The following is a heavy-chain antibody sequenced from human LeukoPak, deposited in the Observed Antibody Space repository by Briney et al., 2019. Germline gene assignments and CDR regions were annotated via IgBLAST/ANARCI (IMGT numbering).Heavy chain of an antibody. CDR2: IYPRDSDT. J-gene: IGHJ3*02. Sequence: GESLKISCKGSGDTLTSYWIGWVRQMPGKGLEWMGIIYPRDSDTRYSPSFQDQVTISVDKSINTAYLQWSSLKASDTAMYYCARPKDSYSGGSWIKAFDIWGQGTMVTVSS. CDR3: ARPKDSYSGGSWIKAFDI. D-gene: IGHD2-15*01. V-gene: IGHV5-51*01. CDR1: GDTLTSYW.